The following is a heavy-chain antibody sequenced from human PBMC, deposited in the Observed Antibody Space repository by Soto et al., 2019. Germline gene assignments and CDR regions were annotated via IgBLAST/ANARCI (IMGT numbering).Heavy chain of an antibody. D-gene: IGHD3-10*01. CDR1: GFTFDDYA. CDR3: AKVEGGLRGATSAFDI. Sequence: EVQLVESGGGLVQPGRSLRLSCAASGFTFDDYAMHWVRQAPGKGLEWVSGISWNSGSIGYADSVKGRFTISRDNAKNSLYLQMNGLRAEDTALYYCAKVEGGLRGATSAFDIWGQGTMVTVSS. V-gene: IGHV3-9*01. CDR2: ISWNSGSI. J-gene: IGHJ3*02.